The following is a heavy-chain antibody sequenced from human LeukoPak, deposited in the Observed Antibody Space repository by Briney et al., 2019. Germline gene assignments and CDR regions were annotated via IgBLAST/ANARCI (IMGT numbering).Heavy chain of an antibody. Sequence: SETLSLTCTVSNGSISGFFWTWIRQPPGKGPEWIGYIDNGGGTNYNPSLKSRVTISVDTSKNQFSLKLRSVAAADTAVYYCARGGPLDYWGQGTLVTVSS. V-gene: IGHV4-59*01. CDR3: ARGGPLDY. J-gene: IGHJ4*02. CDR1: NGSISGFF. CDR2: IDNGGGT. D-gene: IGHD3-10*01.